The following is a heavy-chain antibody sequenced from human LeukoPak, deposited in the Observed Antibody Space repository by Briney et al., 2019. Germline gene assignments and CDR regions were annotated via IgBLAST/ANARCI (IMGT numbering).Heavy chain of an antibody. CDR1: GLNLDAYA. D-gene: IGHD1-26*01. V-gene: IGHV3-43*02. J-gene: IGHJ4*02. CDR3: ARDPRGADLDY. CDR2: ISGDGTIT. Sequence: GGSLRLSCAASGLNLDAYAMHWVRQAPGKGLEWVSLISGDGTITYYADSVKGRFTISRDNSKNSLFLEMNSLRAEDTAVYYCARDPRGADLDYWGQGALVTVSS.